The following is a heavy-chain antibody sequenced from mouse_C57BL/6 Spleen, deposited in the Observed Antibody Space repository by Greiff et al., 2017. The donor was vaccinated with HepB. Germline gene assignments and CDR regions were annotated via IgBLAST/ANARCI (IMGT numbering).Heavy chain of an antibody. J-gene: IGHJ2*01. CDR2: IYPGDGDT. CDR1: GYAFSSSW. D-gene: IGHD1-1*01. V-gene: IGHV1-82*01. CDR3: AREEGYYYGSSYVRYFDY. Sequence: VQLQQSGPELVKPGASVKISCKASGYAFSSSWMNWVKQRPGKGLEWIGRIYPGDGDTNYNGKFKGKATLTADKSSSTAYMQLSSLTSEDSAVYFCAREEGYYYGSSYVRYFDYWGQGTTLTVSS.